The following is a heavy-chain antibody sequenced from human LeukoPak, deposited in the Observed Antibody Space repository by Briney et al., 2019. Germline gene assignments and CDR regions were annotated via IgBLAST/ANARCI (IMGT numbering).Heavy chain of an antibody. CDR2: IYYSGST. J-gene: IGHJ3*02. CDR3: AKGRRDAFDI. Sequence: KTSETLSLTCTVSGGSISSYYWSWIRQPPGKGLEWIGYIYYSGSTNYNPSLKSRVTISVDTSKNQFSLKLSSVTAADTAVYYCAKGRRDAFDIWGQGTMVTVSS. V-gene: IGHV4-59*01. CDR1: GGSISSYY.